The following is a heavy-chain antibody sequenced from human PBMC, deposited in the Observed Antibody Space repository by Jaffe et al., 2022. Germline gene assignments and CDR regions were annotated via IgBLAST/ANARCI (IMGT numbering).Heavy chain of an antibody. J-gene: IGHJ4*02. CDR2: IRYDGSNK. V-gene: IGHV3-30*02. CDR3: AKDTEYYGSGSDLFDY. CDR1: GFTFSSYG. D-gene: IGHD3-10*01. Sequence: QVQLVESGGGVVQPGGSLRLSCAASGFTFSSYGMHWVRQAPGKGLEWVAFIRYDGSNKYYADSVKGRFTISRDNSKNTLYLQMNSLRAEDTAVYYCAKDTEYYGSGSDLFDYWGQGTLVTVSS.